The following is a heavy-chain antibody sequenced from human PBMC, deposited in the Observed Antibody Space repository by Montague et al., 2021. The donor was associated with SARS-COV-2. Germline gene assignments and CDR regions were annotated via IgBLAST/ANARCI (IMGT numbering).Heavy chain of an antibody. J-gene: IGHJ4*02. CDR1: GFTFNNYA. CDR3: AKVDSVFP. V-gene: IGHV3-23*03. D-gene: IGHD3/OR15-3a*01. CDR2: IFSGGTTT. Sequence: SLRLSCAASGFTFNNYAMSWVRQAPGKGLEWVSTIFSGGTTTYYADSVKGRFTMSRENSKNTLYLQMNSLRVDDTAVYYCAKVDSVFPWGQGTLVTVSS.